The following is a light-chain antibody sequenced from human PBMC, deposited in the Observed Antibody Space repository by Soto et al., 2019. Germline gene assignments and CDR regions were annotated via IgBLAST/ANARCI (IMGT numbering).Light chain of an antibody. V-gene: IGLV2-14*01. Sequence: QSVLTQPSSVSGSPGQSITISCTGTNNDVGGYNYVSWYQQHPGKAPKLMIYDVSNRPSGVSNRFSGSKSGNTASLTISGLQAGDEADYYCSSYTRSRTPHSVFGTGTKVTVL. CDR1: NNDVGGYNY. CDR3: SSYTRSRTPHSV. J-gene: IGLJ1*01. CDR2: DVS.